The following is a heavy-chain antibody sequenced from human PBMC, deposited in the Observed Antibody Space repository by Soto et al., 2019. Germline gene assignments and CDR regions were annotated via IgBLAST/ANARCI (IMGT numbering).Heavy chain of an antibody. CDR3: AREHLPGHYFN. CDR1: GFTFSDYA. V-gene: IGHV3-30*03. CDR2: ISFDAIKK. J-gene: IGHJ4*02. D-gene: IGHD2-21*01. Sequence: QVHLVESGGGVVQPERSLRLSCAASGFTFSDYAMHWVRQAPGKGLEWVAFISFDAIKKYYADTVKGRFTVSRDNSRNTLYLQMNSLRSEDTAVYYCAREHLPGHYFNWGQGTLVTGSS.